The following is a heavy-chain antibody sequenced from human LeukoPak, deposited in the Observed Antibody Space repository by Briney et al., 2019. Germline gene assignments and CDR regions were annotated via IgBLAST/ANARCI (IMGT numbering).Heavy chain of an antibody. CDR1: GFTFSSYS. J-gene: IGHJ3*02. V-gene: IGHV3-21*01. CDR3: ARVGYDSSGYYSAFDI. D-gene: IGHD3-22*01. CDR2: ISSSSSYI. Sequence: GGSLRLSCAASGFTFSSYSMNWVRQAPGKGLEWVSSISSSSSYIYYADSVKGRFTIPRDNAKNSLYLQMNSLRAEDTAVYYCARVGYDSSGYYSAFDIWGQGTMVTVSS.